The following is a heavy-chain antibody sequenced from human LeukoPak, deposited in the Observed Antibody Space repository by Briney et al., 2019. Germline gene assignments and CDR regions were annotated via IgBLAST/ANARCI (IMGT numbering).Heavy chain of an antibody. Sequence: SETLSLTCAVSGGSISSGTHYWNWIRQHPGQGLEWIGHIYNTGSAYYNPSLMSRVSISIDTSENQFSLKLSSVTAADTAVYYCARGRTGGDIWGQGTMVTVSS. CDR2: IYNTGSA. J-gene: IGHJ3*02. CDR1: GGSISSGTHY. CDR3: ARGRTGGDI. V-gene: IGHV4-31*11. D-gene: IGHD2-8*02.